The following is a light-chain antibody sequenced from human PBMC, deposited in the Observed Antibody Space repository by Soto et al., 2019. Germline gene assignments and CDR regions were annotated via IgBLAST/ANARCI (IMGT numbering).Light chain of an antibody. CDR3: ISYAATTPYV. CDR2: EVD. V-gene: IGLV2-8*01. J-gene: IGLJ1*01. CDR1: SSDVGGYNF. Sequence: QSVLNQHPSASGSPGQSVTISCTGTSSDVGGYNFVSWYQQHPGKAPKLMIYEVDKRPSGVPDRFSGSKSGNTASLTVSALQAEDEADYYCISYAATTPYVSGPGSKVPV.